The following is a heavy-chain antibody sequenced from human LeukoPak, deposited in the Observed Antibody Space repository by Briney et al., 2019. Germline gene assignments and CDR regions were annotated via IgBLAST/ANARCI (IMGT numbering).Heavy chain of an antibody. Sequence: SVKVSCKASGYTSTSYHMHWVRQAPGQGLEWMGGIIPIFGTANYAQKFQGRVTITADKSTSTAYMELSSLRSEDTAVYYCARLYYYDSSGYYFDYWGQGTLVTVSS. CDR2: IIPIFGTA. CDR1: GYTSTSYH. CDR3: ARLYYYDSSGYYFDY. J-gene: IGHJ4*02. D-gene: IGHD3-22*01. V-gene: IGHV1-69*06.